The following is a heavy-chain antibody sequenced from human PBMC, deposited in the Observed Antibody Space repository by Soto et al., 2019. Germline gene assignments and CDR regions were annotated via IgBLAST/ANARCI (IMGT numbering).Heavy chain of an antibody. Sequence: PSETLSLTCAVSGGSIGSGGDSWSWIRQPPGKGLEWIGYIYHSGNTYYNPSLKSRVTISVDWSKNQFSLTLSSVTAADTAVYYCARGPPHHYWGQGTLVTVSS. CDR2: IYHSGNT. CDR3: ARGPPHHY. J-gene: IGHJ4*02. V-gene: IGHV4-30-2*01. CDR1: GGSIGSGGDS.